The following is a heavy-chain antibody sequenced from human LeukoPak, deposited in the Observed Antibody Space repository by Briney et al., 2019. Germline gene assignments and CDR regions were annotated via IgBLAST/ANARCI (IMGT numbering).Heavy chain of an antibody. CDR3: ARGIAARRYFDY. CDR1: GGSISSSSYY. Sequence: SETLSLTCTVSGGSISSSSYYWGWIRQPPGKGLEWIGSIYYSGSTYYNPSLKSRVTISVDTSKNQFSLKLSSVTAADTAVYYCARGIAARRYFDYWGQGTLVTVSS. D-gene: IGHD6-6*01. J-gene: IGHJ4*02. V-gene: IGHV4-39*07. CDR2: IYYSGST.